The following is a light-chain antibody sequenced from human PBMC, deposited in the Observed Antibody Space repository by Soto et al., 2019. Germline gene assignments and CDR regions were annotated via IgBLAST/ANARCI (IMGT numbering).Light chain of an antibody. CDR1: QTVTNDY. V-gene: IGKV3-20*01. J-gene: IGKJ5*01. Sequence: EIVLTQSPGTLSLSPGERATLSCRASQTVTNDYLAWYQQKDGQAPRLLIYDASTRATGIPDRFSGSGSGPEYTLTISRLEPEDFAVYAWQQYGFAPISFGQGTRLELK. CDR3: QQYGFAPIS. CDR2: DAS.